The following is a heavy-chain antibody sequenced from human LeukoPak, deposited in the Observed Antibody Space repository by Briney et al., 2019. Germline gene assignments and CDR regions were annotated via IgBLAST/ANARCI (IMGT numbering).Heavy chain of an antibody. Sequence: GGALRLSCAASGFTFSSYGMHWVRQAPGKGLEWVAFIRYDGSNKYYADSVKGRFTISRDNSKNTLYLQMNSLRAEDTAVYYCAKVCTSCSYYYYYYMDVWGKGTTVTVSS. V-gene: IGHV3-30*02. CDR2: IRYDGSNK. J-gene: IGHJ6*03. CDR3: AKVCTSCSYYYYYYMDV. CDR1: GFTFSSYG. D-gene: IGHD2-2*01.